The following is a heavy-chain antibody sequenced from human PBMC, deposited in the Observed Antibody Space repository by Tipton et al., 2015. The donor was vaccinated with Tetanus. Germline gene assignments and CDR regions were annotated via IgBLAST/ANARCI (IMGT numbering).Heavy chain of an antibody. V-gene: IGHV4-61*01. Sequence: TLSLTCTVSGGSVSSGSYYWSWIRQPPGKGLEWIGYIYYSGSTSYNPSLKSRVTISVDTSKNQFSLKLSSVTAADTAVYYCARGGFGEFPDYWGQGTLVTVSP. CDR2: IYYSGST. J-gene: IGHJ4*02. CDR3: ARGGFGEFPDY. D-gene: IGHD3-10*01. CDR1: GGSVSSGSYY.